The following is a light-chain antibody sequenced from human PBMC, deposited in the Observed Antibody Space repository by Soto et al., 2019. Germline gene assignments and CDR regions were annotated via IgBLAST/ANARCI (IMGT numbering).Light chain of an antibody. CDR3: QSYDSSLSVV. CDR2: GNS. J-gene: IGLJ2*01. V-gene: IGLV1-40*01. Sequence: QSVLTQPPSVSGAAGQRVTTSCTGSSSNIGAGYDVYWYQQLQGTAPKLLIYGNSNRPSGVPDRFSGSKSGTSASLAITGLQAEDEADYYCQSYDSSLSVVFGGGTKLTVL. CDR1: SSNIGAGYD.